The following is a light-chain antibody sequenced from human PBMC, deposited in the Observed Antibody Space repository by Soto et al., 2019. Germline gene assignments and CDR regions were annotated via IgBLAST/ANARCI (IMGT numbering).Light chain of an antibody. Sequence: DIQLTQFPSFLSASVGDRVTISCRASQVMTKWLTWYQQKRGKAPKLLIYGTSTLQTGVPSRFSGSGSGTDFTLTINSLQPEDFATYYCQQADSFPLTFGGGTKVDIK. CDR3: QQADSFPLT. CDR2: GTS. V-gene: IGKV1-12*01. CDR1: QVMTKW. J-gene: IGKJ4*01.